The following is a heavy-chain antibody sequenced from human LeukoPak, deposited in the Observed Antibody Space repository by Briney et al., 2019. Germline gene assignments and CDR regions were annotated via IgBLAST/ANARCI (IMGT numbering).Heavy chain of an antibody. V-gene: IGHV3-53*01. CDR3: ARDPDTILGVNFDY. CDR2: IYSGGST. CDR1: GFTVSSND. Sequence: GGSLRLSCAASGFTVSSNDMSWVRQAPGKGLECISVIYSGGSTDYADSVKGRLTISRDNSKNTLYLQMNSLRAEDTAVYYCARDPDTILGVNFDYWGQGTLVTVSS. J-gene: IGHJ4*02. D-gene: IGHD1-26*01.